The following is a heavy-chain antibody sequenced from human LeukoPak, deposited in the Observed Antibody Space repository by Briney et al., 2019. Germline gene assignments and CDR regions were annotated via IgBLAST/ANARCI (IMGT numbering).Heavy chain of an antibody. V-gene: IGHV4-59*12. CDR1: GGSISSYY. D-gene: IGHD5-24*01. CDR2: IYYSGST. J-gene: IGHJ4*02. Sequence: SETLSLTCTVSGGSISSYYWSWIRQPPGKGLEWIGYIYYSGSTYYNPSLKSRVTISVDTSKNQFSLKLSSVTAADTAVYYCARSRHGYNYVNWGQGTLVTASS. CDR3: ARSRHGYNYVN.